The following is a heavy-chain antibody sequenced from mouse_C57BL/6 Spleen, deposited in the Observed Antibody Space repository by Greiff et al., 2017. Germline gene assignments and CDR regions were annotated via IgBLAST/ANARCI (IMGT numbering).Heavy chain of an antibody. CDR2: IDPSDSYT. Sequence: QVQLQQPGAELVRPGTSVKLSCKASGYTFTSYWMHWVKQRPGQGLEWIGVIDPSDSYTNYNQKFKGKATLTVDTSSSTAYMQLSSLTSEDSAVYYCARSYYYGSSRAWFAYWGQGTLGTVSA. CDR1: GYTFTSYW. D-gene: IGHD1-1*01. J-gene: IGHJ3*01. CDR3: ARSYYYGSSRAWFAY. V-gene: IGHV1-59*01.